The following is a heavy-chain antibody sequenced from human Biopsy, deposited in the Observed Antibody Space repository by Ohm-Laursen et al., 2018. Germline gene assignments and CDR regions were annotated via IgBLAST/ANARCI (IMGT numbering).Heavy chain of an antibody. V-gene: IGHV3-23*01. Sequence: SLRLSCAASGFTFSTYWMTWVRQAPGKGLEWASVINTSGGSTHYAVSVKGRFTISRDNSKNTLYLRMNSLRAEDTAVYYCAKPADSYGSEFYFDYWGQGTLVTVSS. D-gene: IGHD4-17*01. CDR2: INTSGGST. CDR1: GFTFSTYW. CDR3: AKPADSYGSEFYFDY. J-gene: IGHJ4*02.